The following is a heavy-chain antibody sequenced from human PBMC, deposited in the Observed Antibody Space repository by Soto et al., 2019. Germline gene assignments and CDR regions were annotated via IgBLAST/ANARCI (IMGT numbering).Heavy chain of an antibody. CDR3: AREVSYSATSGSYDEDFFDI. J-gene: IGHJ4*02. CDR1: GYSFINYY. Sequence: ASVKVSCKASGYSFINYYMHWVRQAPGQGFEWMGRISPKSGGPNYAQKFQGRVSLTWDTSLNTAYMELSSLMSEDTAAYYCAREVSYSATSGSYDEDFFDIWGRGTLVTVSS. CDR2: ISPKSGGP. D-gene: IGHD3-22*01. V-gene: IGHV1-2*02.